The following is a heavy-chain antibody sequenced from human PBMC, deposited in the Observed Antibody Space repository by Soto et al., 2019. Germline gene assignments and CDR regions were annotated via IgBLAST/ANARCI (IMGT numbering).Heavy chain of an antibody. CDR3: ARGGSTSWLRALDL. CDR2: IDFDGRST. CDR1: GFTFSNYY. D-gene: IGHD6-13*01. V-gene: IGHV3-74*01. Sequence: EVQLVESGGGLVQPGGSLRLSCAVSGFTFSNYYMQWVRQGPGKGLVYVARIDFDGRSTVHADSVQGRFTISRDNAKNTLYLQMNSLGAEDTGVYYCARGGSTSWLRALDLWGQGTLVTVSS. J-gene: IGHJ5*02.